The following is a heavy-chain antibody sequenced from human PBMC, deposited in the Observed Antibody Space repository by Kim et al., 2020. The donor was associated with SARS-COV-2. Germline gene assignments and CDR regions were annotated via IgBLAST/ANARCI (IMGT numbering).Heavy chain of an antibody. CDR1: GFTFSSYS. CDR3: ARGGVPAAIYYYGMDV. Sequence: GGSLRLSCAASGFTFSSYSMNWVRQAPGKGLEWVSYISSSSSTIYYADSVKGRFTISRDNAKNSLYLQMNSLRDEDTAVYYCARGGVPAAIYYYGMDVWGQGTTVTVSS. D-gene: IGHD2-2*01. J-gene: IGHJ6*02. V-gene: IGHV3-48*02. CDR2: ISSSSSTI.